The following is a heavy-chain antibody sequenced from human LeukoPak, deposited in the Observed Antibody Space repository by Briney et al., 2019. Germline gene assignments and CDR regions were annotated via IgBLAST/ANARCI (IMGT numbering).Heavy chain of an antibody. Sequence: RGESLKISCKGSGYSFTNNWIGWVRQMPGKGLEWMGIIYPADSDTRYSPSSQGQVTISADKSISTAYLQWSSLKASDTAMYYCARPGYSSGLDYWGQGTLVTVSS. CDR3: ARPGYSSGLDY. D-gene: IGHD6-19*01. CDR2: IYPADSDT. J-gene: IGHJ4*02. V-gene: IGHV5-51*01. CDR1: GYSFTNNW.